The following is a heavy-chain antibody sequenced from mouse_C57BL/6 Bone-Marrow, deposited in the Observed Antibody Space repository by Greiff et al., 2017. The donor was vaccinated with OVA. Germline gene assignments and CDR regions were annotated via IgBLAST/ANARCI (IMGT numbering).Heavy chain of an antibody. D-gene: IGHD2-4*01. CDR1: GYAFTNYL. CDR2: INPGSGGT. V-gene: IGHV1-54*01. J-gene: IGHJ3*01. CDR3: ARGGYYYDYDWFAY. Sequence: QVQLQQSGAELVRPGTSVKLSCKASGYAFTNYLIEWVKQRPGQGLEWIGVINPGSGGTNYNEKFKGKATLTADKSSSTAYMQLSSLTSEDSAVYFCARGGYYYDYDWFAYWGQGTLVTVSA.